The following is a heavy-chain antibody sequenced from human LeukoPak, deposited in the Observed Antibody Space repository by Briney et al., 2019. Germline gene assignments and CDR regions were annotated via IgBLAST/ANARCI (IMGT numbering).Heavy chain of an antibody. CDR2: ISSSSSYI. V-gene: IGHV3-21*01. CDR1: GFTFSSYS. CDR3: ARDHYYDSSGYYYYGPFDY. D-gene: IGHD3-22*01. Sequence: PGGSLRLSCAASGFTFSSYSMNWVRQAPGKGLEWVSSISSSSSYIYYADSVKGRFTISRDNAKNSLYLQMNSLRAEDTAVYYCARDHYYDSSGYYYYGPFDYWGQGTLVTVSS. J-gene: IGHJ4*02.